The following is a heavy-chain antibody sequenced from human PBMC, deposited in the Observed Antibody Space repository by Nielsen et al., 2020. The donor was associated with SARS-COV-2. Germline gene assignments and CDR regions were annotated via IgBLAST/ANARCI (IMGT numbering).Heavy chain of an antibody. Sequence: ASVKVSCKAPGYTFTSYGISWVRQAPGQGLEWMGWISAYNGNTNYAQKLQGRVTMTTDTSTSTAYMELRSLRSDDTAVYYCAREVGATHYYYYMDVWGKGTTVTVSS. D-gene: IGHD1-26*01. CDR3: AREVGATHYYYYMDV. V-gene: IGHV1-18*01. J-gene: IGHJ6*03. CDR1: GYTFTSYG. CDR2: ISAYNGNT.